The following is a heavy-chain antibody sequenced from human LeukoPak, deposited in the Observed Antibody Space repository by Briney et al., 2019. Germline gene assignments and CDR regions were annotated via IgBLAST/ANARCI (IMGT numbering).Heavy chain of an antibody. D-gene: IGHD3-22*01. CDR2: IYYSGRT. CDR3: PRHEDCYDRTTNYYMQH. CDR1: GGPICRCSYY. V-gene: IGHV4-39*01. Sequence: SETLSLTCTVSGGPICRCSYYWGWIRQPPGKGLEWVGSIYYSGRTHYKPSLKSRVTISVDTAKNQFSLKLRSVTAVDTCVNYFPRHEDCYDRTTNYYMQHWGQGTLVTVSS. J-gene: IGHJ1*01.